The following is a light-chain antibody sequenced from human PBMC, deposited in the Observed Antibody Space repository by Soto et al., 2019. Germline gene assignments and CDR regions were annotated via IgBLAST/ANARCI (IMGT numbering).Light chain of an antibody. V-gene: IGKV3-15*01. Sequence: EIVMTQSPATLSVSPGEGATLSCRASQSVSTALAWYQQKPGQTPRLLFYDVSTRAIGTPARFSASGSGTEFTLTISGLQSEDFAVYDGQQYDVWPLTFGGGTKVESK. CDR2: DVS. CDR3: QQYDVWPLT. CDR1: QSVSTA. J-gene: IGKJ4*01.